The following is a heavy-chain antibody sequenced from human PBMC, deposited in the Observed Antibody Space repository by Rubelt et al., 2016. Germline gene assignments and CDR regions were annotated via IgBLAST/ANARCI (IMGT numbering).Heavy chain of an antibody. CDR1: GGSISSSSYY. D-gene: IGHD6-25*01. V-gene: IGHV4-39*01. Sequence: QLRLQESGPGLVKPSETLSLTCTVSGGSISSSSYYWGWIRQPPGKGLEWIGSIYSSGSTYYHPSLKSRVTISVDTSRNQVPLIRTSVTAADTAVYYCARGAALYLRSPFDIWGQGTMVTVSS. J-gene: IGHJ3*02. CDR2: IYSSGST. CDR3: ARGAALYLRSPFDI.